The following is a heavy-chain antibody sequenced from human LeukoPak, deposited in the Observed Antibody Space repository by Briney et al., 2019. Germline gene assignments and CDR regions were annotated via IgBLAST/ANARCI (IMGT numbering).Heavy chain of an antibody. CDR3: AKARSSSSSEAYFDY. D-gene: IGHD6-6*01. V-gene: IGHV3-30*18. J-gene: IGHJ4*02. Sequence: PGRSLRLSCAAPGFTFSSYGMHWVRQAPGKGLEWVAVISYDGSNKYYADSVKGRFTISRDNSKNTLYLQMNSLRAEDTALYYCAKARSSSSSEAYFDYWGQGTLVTVSS. CDR2: ISYDGSNK. CDR1: GFTFSSYG.